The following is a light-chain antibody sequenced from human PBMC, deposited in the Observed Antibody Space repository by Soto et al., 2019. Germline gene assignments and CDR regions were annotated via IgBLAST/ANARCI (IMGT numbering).Light chain of an antibody. CDR1: SSDVGGYNY. CDR3: CSYAGSYNLV. V-gene: IGLV2-11*01. CDR2: DVS. Sequence: QSALTQPRSVSGSPGQSGTISCTGTSSDVGGYNYVSWYQQHPGKAPKLMIYDVSKRPSGVPDRFSGSKSGNTASLDISGLQAEDEADSYCCSYAGSYNLVFGTGAQVTVL. J-gene: IGLJ1*01.